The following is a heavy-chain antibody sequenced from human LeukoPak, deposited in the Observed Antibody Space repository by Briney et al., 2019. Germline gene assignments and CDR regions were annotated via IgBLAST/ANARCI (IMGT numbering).Heavy chain of an antibody. CDR2: IIPIFGTA. D-gene: IGHD4-17*01. CDR3: ARYGASLGFQH. J-gene: IGHJ1*01. Sequence: SVKVSCKASGYTFTGYYMHWVRQAPGQGLEWMGGIIPIFGTANYAQKFQGRVTITADESTSTAYMELSSLRSEDTAVYYCARYGASLGFQHWGQGTLVTVSS. V-gene: IGHV1-69*13. CDR1: GYTFTGYY.